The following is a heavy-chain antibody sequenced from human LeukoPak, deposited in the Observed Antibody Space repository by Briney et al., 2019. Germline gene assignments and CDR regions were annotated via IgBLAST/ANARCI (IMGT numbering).Heavy chain of an antibody. CDR1: VGYISSYY. CDR2: VFYSGDT. V-gene: IGHV4-59*01. D-gene: IGHD3-3*01. CDR3: ASGTVSGVITPYSFHH. J-gene: IGHJ4*01. Sequence: SETLSLTCTVSVGYISSYYWSWIRQSPGKGLEWIGNVFYSGDTNYNPSLKSRVTMSINTSNNHFSLRLTSVTAADTAVYFCASGTVSGVITPYSFHHWGHGTLVTVSS.